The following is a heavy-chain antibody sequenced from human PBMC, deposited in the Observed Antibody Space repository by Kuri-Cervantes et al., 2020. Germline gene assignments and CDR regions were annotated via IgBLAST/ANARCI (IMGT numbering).Heavy chain of an antibody. J-gene: IGHJ3*02. CDR1: GYTFTSYA. Sequence: ASVKVSCKASGYTFTSYAMNWVRQAPGQGLEWMGWINTNTGNPTYAQGFTGRFVFSLDTSVSTAYLQISSLKAEDTAVYYCARDHDWNDELGAFDIWGQGTIVTVSS. V-gene: IGHV7-4-1*02. CDR3: ARDHDWNDELGAFDI. D-gene: IGHD1-1*01. CDR2: INTNTGNP.